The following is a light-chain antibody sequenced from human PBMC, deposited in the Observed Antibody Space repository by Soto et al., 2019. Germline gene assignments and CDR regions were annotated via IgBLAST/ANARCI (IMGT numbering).Light chain of an antibody. CDR3: SSYTSSSTRV. CDR1: SSDVGGYNY. V-gene: IGLV2-14*01. J-gene: IGLJ1*01. Sequence: QSALTQPASVSGSPGQSITISCTGTSSDVGGYNYVSLYQQHPGKAPKLMIYEVSNRPSGVSNRFSGSKSGNTASLTISGLQAEDEADYYCSSYTSSSTRVFGTGNKVTVL. CDR2: EVS.